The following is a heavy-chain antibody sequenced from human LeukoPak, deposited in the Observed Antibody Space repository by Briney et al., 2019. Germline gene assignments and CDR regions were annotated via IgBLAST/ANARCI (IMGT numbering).Heavy chain of an antibody. J-gene: IGHJ4*02. D-gene: IGHD3-22*01. CDR2: ISAYNGNT. CDR3: ARGGGGGYYDSSGYFDY. CDR1: GYTFTSYG. Sequence: ASVKVSCKASGYTFTSYGIRWVRQAPGQGLEWMGWISAYNGNTNYAQKLQGRVTMTTDTSTSTAYMELRSLRSDDTAVYYCARGGGGGYYDSSGYFDYWGQGTLVTVSS. V-gene: IGHV1-18*01.